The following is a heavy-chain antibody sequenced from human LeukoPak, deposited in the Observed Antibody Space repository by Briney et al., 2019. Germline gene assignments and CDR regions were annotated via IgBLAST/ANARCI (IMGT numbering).Heavy chain of an antibody. CDR2: ISAYNGNT. D-gene: IGHD3-10*01. CDR3: ARGGYYGSGSYLWGYYYYYYYMDV. V-gene: IGHV1-18*01. CDR1: DYTFTSYG. J-gene: IGHJ6*03. Sequence: ASVKVSCKASDYTFTSYGISWVRQAPGQGLEWMGWISAYNGNTNYAQKLQGRVTMTTDTSTSTAYMELRRLRSDDTGVYYCARGGYYGSGSYLWGYYYYYYYMDVWGKGTTVTISS.